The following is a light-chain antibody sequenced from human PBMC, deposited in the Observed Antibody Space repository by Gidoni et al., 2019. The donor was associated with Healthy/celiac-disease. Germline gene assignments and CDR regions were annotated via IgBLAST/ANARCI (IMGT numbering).Light chain of an antibody. V-gene: IGKV3-20*01. Sequence: EIVLTQSPGTLSLSQGERATLSCRASQSVSSSYLAWYQQKPGQAPRLLIYGASSRATGIPDRFSGSGSGTDFTLTISRLEPEDFAVYYCQQYGSSPPRFTFXYXTKVDIK. CDR2: GAS. CDR1: QSVSSSY. CDR3: QQYGSSPPRFT. J-gene: IGKJ3*01.